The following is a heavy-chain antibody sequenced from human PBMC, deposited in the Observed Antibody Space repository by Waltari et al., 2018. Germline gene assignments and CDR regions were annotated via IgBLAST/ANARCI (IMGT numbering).Heavy chain of an antibody. Sequence: QVQLQESGPGLAKASQTLSLTCDVSGGSISNLNFYWIWIRQPAGKGLEWLGRIYRSGGTDYNPSLRGRATMFLDMSKNQFSLTVDSLIAADTAVYYCAVSPDTATSRAAFHFWGPGTTVSVSS. CDR2: IYRSGGT. V-gene: IGHV4-61*02. CDR3: AVSPDTATSRAAFHF. D-gene: IGHD5-18*01. CDR1: GGSISNLNFY. J-gene: IGHJ6*02.